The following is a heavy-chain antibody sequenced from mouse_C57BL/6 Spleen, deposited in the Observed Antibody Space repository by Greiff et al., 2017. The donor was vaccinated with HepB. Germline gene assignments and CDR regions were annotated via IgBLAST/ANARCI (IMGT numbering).Heavy chain of an antibody. V-gene: IGHV1-52*01. CDR1: GYTFTSYW. CDR2: IDPSDSET. D-gene: IGHD1-1*01. J-gene: IGHJ2*01. Sequence: QVQLQQPGAELVRPGSSVKLSCKASGYTFTSYWMHWVKQRPIQGLEWIGNIDPSDSETHYNQKFKDKATLTVDKSSSTAYMQLSSLTSEDSAVYYCARQVYYGSSYFDYWGQGTTLTVSS. CDR3: ARQVYYGSSYFDY.